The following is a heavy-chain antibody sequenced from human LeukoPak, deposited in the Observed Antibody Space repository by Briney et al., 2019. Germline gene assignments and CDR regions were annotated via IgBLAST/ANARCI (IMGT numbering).Heavy chain of an antibody. CDR2: IKQDGSET. V-gene: IGHV3-7*03. CDR3: AKSSPVVVVAATYFDY. CDR1: GFTFSDYW. J-gene: IGHJ4*02. D-gene: IGHD2-15*01. Sequence: GGSLRLSCAASGFTFSDYWMSWVRQAPGKGLEWVANIKQDGSETYYVDSVKGRFTISRDNAKNSLYLQMNSLRAEDTAVYYCAKSSPVVVVAATYFDYWGQGTLATVSS.